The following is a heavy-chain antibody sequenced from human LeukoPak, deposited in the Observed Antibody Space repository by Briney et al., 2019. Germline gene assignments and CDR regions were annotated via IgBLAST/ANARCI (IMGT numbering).Heavy chain of an antibody. CDR2: INHSGST. D-gene: IGHD3-10*01. CDR1: GGSFSGYY. Sequence: SETLSLTCAVYGGSFSGYYWSWIRQPPGKGLEWIGEINHSGSTNYNPSLKSRVIISVDTSKNQFSLKLSSVTAADTAVYYCARPGGSGSYNWFDPWGQGTLVTVSS. J-gene: IGHJ5*02. V-gene: IGHV4-34*01. CDR3: ARPGGSGSYNWFDP.